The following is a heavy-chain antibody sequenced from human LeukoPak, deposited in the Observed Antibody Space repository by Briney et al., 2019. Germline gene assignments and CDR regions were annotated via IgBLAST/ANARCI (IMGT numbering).Heavy chain of an antibody. V-gene: IGHV4-59*08. CDR1: LGSISSYY. CDR3: ARRRGTSFDP. D-gene: IGHD2-2*01. Sequence: SETLSLTCTVSLGSISSYYWSWIRQPPGKGLEWIGYIYYSGSTNYNPSLKSRVTISVDTSKNQFSLKLSSVTAADTAVYYCARRRGTSFDPWGQGTLVTVSS. CDR2: IYYSGST. J-gene: IGHJ5*02.